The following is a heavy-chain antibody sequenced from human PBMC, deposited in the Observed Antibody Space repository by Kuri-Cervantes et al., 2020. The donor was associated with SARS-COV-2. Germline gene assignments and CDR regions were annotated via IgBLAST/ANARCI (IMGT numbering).Heavy chain of an antibody. CDR2: INPNSGGT. CDR1: GYTFTGYY. J-gene: IGHJ5*02. V-gene: IGHV1-2*04. D-gene: IGHD3-3*01. Sequence: ASVKVSCKASGYTFTGYYMHWVRQAPGQGLEWMGWINPNSGGTNYAQKFQGWVTMTRDTSISTAYMEVSRLTSDDTAVYYCARGARITILGVLIGGCENPFFDPWGQGTQVTVSS. CDR3: ARGARITILGVLIGGCENPFFDP.